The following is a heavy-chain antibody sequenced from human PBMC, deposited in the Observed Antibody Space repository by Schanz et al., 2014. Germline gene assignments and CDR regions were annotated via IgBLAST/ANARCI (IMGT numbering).Heavy chain of an antibody. J-gene: IGHJ4*02. V-gene: IGHV1-8*01. CDR1: GYTFTSYD. D-gene: IGHD3-16*01. CDR2: MNSKTGNT. CDR3: TKGRTFGR. Sequence: QVQLAQSGAEVMKPGSSVKVSCKASGYTFTSYDINWVRQATGQGLEWMGWMNSKTGNTGYAQRFQGRVTMTRNTSITTAYLELSSLRSGDTAVYYCTKGRTFGRWGQGTLVTVSS.